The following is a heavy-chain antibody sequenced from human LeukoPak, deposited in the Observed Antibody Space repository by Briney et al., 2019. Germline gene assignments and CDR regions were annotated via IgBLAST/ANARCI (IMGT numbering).Heavy chain of an antibody. Sequence: ASVKVSCKASGYTFTSYGISWVRQAPGQGLEWMGWISAYNGNTNYAQKFQGRVTMTRDTSISTAYMELSRLRSDDTAVYYCARGARWELLIYFYYYMDVWGKGTTVTISS. V-gene: IGHV1-18*01. CDR2: ISAYNGNT. D-gene: IGHD1-26*01. CDR1: GYTFTSYG. CDR3: ARGARWELLIYFYYYMDV. J-gene: IGHJ6*03.